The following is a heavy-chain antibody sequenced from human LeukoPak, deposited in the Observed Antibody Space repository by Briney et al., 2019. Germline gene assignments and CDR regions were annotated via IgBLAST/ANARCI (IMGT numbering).Heavy chain of an antibody. CDR2: IYHSGST. Sequence: SETLSLTCTVSGGSIISYYWSWIRQPPGKELEWIGYIYHSGSTNYNPSLKSRVTISVDTSKNQFSLKLSSVAAADTAMYYCARSPRGCSGGSCYDYWGQGTLVTVSP. V-gene: IGHV4-59*01. CDR1: GGSIISYY. CDR3: ARSPRGCSGGSCYDY. J-gene: IGHJ4*02. D-gene: IGHD2-15*01.